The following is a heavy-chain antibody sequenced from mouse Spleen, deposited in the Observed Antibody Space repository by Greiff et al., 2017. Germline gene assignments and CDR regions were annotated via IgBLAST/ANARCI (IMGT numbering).Heavy chain of an antibody. V-gene: IGHV14-4*01. Sequence: VQLQQSGAELVRPGASVKLSCTASGFNIKDDYMHWVKQRPEQGLEWIGWIDPENGDTEYASKFQGKATITADTSSNTAYLQLSSLTSEDTAVYYCTTGGNYGWRFDYWGQGTTLTVSS. J-gene: IGHJ2*01. CDR1: GFNIKDDY. CDR3: TTGGNYGWRFDY. CDR2: IDPENGDT. D-gene: IGHD2-1*01.